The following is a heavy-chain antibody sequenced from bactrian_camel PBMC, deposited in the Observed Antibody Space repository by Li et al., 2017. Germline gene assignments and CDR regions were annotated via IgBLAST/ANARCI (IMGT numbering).Heavy chain of an antibody. D-gene: IGHD2*01. CDR2: IYTAGGSI. V-gene: IGHV3S31*01. J-gene: IGHJ4*01. CDR3: AAGPVGGCGSGLLSKRAANY. Sequence: VQLVESGGGSVQPGGSLRLSCDASGYTYSRFCMAWFRQAPGKEREGVAHIYTAGGSIDYAASVKGRFTISRDNAKSTLYLQTNSLKPEGTAMYYCAAGPVGGCGSGLLSKRAANYWGQGTQVTVS. CDR1: GYTYSRFC.